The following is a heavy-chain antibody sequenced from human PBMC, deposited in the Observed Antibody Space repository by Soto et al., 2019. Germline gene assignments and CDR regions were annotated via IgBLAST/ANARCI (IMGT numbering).Heavy chain of an antibody. J-gene: IGHJ6*02. CDR2: ISGSGGST. Sequence: GGSLRLSCAASGFTFSSYAMSWVRQAPGKGLEWVSAISGSGGSTYYADSVKGRFTISRDNSKNTLYLQMNSLRAEDTAVYYCASSSFVDYYYYGMDVWGQGTTVTVSS. V-gene: IGHV3-23*01. CDR1: GFTFSSYA. D-gene: IGHD6-6*01. CDR3: ASSSFVDYYYYGMDV.